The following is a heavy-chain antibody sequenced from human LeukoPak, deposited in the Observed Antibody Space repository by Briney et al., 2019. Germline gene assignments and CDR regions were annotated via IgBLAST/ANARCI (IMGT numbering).Heavy chain of an antibody. CDR1: GFTFSSYS. D-gene: IGHD3-3*01. V-gene: IGHV3-21*01. CDR2: ISSSSSYI. J-gene: IGHJ3*02. Sequence: GGSLRLSCAASGFTFSSYSMNWVRQAPGKGLEWVSSISSSSSYIYYADSVKGRFTISRDNAKNSLYLQMNSLRAEDTAVYYCARDLVTYYDFWSAPVTDAFDIWGQGTMVTVSS. CDR3: ARDLVTYYDFWSAPVTDAFDI.